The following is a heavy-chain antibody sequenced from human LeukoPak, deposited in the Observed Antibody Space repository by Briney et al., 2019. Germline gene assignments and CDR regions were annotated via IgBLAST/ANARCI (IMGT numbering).Heavy chain of an antibody. CDR1: GFTVSSSY. V-gene: IGHV3-53*01. D-gene: IGHD2-15*01. J-gene: IGHJ4*02. Sequence: GGSLRLSFVVSGFTVSSSYIYWVRQAPGKGLEWVSFFYRGETTYYAESVRGRFTISRDISKNTLYLLMNSLIPEDTAVYYCAREVVSIPSYFDSWGQGTLVTVSS. CDR3: AREVVSIPSYFDS. CDR2: FYRGETT.